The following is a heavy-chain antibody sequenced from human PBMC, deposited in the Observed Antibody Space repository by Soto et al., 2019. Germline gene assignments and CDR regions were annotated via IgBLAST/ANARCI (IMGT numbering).Heavy chain of an antibody. CDR2: IKQDGSEK. D-gene: IGHD3-10*01. CDR3: ARDWIINS. CDR1: GFTFSIVC. Sequence: PGVSLSLSCAASGFTFSIVCMNWVRQAPGKGLEWVANIKQDGSEKYYVDSVKGRFTISRDNARNSLYLQMNSLRVEDTAVYYCARDWIINSWGRGTLVTVSS. V-gene: IGHV3-7*01. J-gene: IGHJ4*02.